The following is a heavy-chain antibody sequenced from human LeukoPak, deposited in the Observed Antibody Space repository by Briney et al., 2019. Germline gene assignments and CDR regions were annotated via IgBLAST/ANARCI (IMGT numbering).Heavy chain of an antibody. V-gene: IGHV3-64*01. J-gene: IGHJ6*02. CDR2: ISSNGGST. D-gene: IGHD3-22*01. CDR3: ARDQRPTYYYDSSGYAAPPRGDYYYGMGV. CDR1: GFTFGSYA. Sequence: GGSLRLSCAASGFTFGSYAMHWVRQAPGKGLEYVSAISSNGGSTYYANSVKGRFTISRDNSKNTLYLQMGSLRAEDMAVYYCARDQRPTYYYDSSGYAAPPRGDYYYGMGVWGQGTTVTVSS.